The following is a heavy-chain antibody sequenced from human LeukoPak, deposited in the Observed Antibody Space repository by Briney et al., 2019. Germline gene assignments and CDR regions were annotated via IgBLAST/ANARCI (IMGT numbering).Heavy chain of an antibody. D-gene: IGHD1-14*01. CDR2: INHSGST. J-gene: IGHJ4*02. Sequence: PSETLSLTCAVYGGSFSGYYWSWIRQPPGKGLEWIGEINHSGSTNYNPSLKSRVTISVDTSKNQFSLKLSSVTAADTAVYYCAREGPEGRYYFDSWGQGTLVTVSS. V-gene: IGHV4-34*01. CDR1: GGSFSGYY. CDR3: AREGPEGRYYFDS.